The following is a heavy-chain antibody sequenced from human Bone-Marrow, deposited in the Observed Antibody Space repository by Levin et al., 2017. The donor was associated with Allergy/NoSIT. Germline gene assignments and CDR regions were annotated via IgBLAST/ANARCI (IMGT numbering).Heavy chain of an antibody. Sequence: GGSLRLSYAASGFTLTNYWMHWVRQVPGKGLEWVSRLHSDGSSTRCADSVKGRFTISRDTAKNTLYLQMENLRAEDTAVYYCVRDRYSGSFYEYNFDIWGQGTLVTVSS. D-gene: IGHD1-26*01. V-gene: IGHV3-74*01. J-gene: IGHJ4*02. CDR1: GFTLTNYW. CDR2: LHSDGSST. CDR3: VRDRYSGSFYEYNFDI.